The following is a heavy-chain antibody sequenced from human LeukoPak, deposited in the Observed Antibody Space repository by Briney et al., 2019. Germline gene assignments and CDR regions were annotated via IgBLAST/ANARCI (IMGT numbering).Heavy chain of an antibody. V-gene: IGHV4-34*01. J-gene: IGHJ6*02. D-gene: IGHD2-2*01. CDR1: GGSFSGYY. CDR2: INHSGST. Sequence: SETLFLTCAVYGGSFSGYYWSWIRQPPGKGLEWIGEINHSGSTNYNPSLKSRVTISVDTSKNQFSLKLSSVTAADTAVYYCARLIGYCSSTSCYYYYYGMDVWGQGTTVTVSS. CDR3: ARLIGYCSSTSCYYYYYGMDV.